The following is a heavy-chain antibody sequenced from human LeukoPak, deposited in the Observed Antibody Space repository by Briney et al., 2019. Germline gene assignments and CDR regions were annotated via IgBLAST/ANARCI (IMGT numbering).Heavy chain of an antibody. CDR3: ARMSSGSDY. CDR2: IYYSGST. CDR1: GGSISSYY. J-gene: IGHJ4*02. V-gene: IGHV4-59*01. D-gene: IGHD6-19*01. Sequence: PSETLSLTCTVSGGSISSYYWSWIRQPPGKGPEWIGYIYYSGSTNYNPSLKSRVTISVDTSKNQFSLKLSSVTAADTAVYYCARMSSGSDYWGQGTLVTVSS.